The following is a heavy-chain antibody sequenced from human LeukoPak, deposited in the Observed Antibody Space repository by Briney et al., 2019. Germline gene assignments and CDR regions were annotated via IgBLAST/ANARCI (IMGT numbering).Heavy chain of an antibody. V-gene: IGHV3-7*01. CDR3: ARVSRAYDYVWGSYRSHYYFDY. Sequence: GGSLRLSCAASGFTFSSYGMHWVRQAPGKGLEWVANIKQDGSEKYYVDSVKGRFTISRDNAKNSLYLQMNSLRAEDTAVYYCARVSRAYDYVWGSYRSHYYFDYWGQGTLVTVSS. D-gene: IGHD3-16*02. CDR1: GFTFSSYG. CDR2: IKQDGSEK. J-gene: IGHJ4*02.